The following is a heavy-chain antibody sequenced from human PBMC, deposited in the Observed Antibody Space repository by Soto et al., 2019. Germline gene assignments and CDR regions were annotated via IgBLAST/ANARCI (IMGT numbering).Heavy chain of an antibody. CDR3: ARDSGDGNWFDP. V-gene: IGHV1-69*08. J-gene: IGHJ5*02. D-gene: IGHD4-17*01. Sequence: QVQLVQSGAEVKKPGSSVKVSCKASGGTFSSYTISWVRQAPGQGLEWMGRIIPILGIANYAQKFQGRVTIXAXXSTSTAYMELSSLRSEDTAVYYCARDSGDGNWFDPWGQGTLVTVSS. CDR2: IIPILGIA. CDR1: GGTFSSYT.